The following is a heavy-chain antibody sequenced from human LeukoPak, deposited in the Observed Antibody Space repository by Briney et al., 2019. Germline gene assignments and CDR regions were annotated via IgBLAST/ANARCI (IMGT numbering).Heavy chain of an antibody. Sequence: GASVKVSCKASGYTFTGYYMHWVRQAPGQGLEWMGWINPNSGGTNYAQKFQGRVTMTRDTSISTAYMELSRLRSDDTAVYYCAKACDSSGDYYYFDYWGQGTLVTVSS. CDR1: GYTFTGYY. V-gene: IGHV1-2*02. CDR3: AKACDSSGDYYYFDY. J-gene: IGHJ4*02. D-gene: IGHD3-22*01. CDR2: INPNSGGT.